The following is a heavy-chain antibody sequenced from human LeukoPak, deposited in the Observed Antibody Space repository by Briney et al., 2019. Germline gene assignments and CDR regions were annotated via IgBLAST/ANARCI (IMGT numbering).Heavy chain of an antibody. Sequence: GGSLRLSCAASGFTFSSYAVSWVRQAPGKGLEWVSAISGSGGGTYYADSVRGRFTISRDNSKNTLYLQMNSLSTEDTAVYYCAKTTTGYSSGRYPGWPVDYWGQGTLVTVSS. V-gene: IGHV3-23*01. CDR1: GFTFSSYA. J-gene: IGHJ4*02. CDR3: AKTTTGYSSGRYPGWPVDY. CDR2: ISGSGGGT. D-gene: IGHD6-19*01.